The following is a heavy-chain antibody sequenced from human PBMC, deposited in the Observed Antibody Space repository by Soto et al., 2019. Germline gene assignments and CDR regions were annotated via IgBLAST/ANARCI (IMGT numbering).Heavy chain of an antibody. CDR3: ARDSVGSGYD. D-gene: IGHD5-12*01. CDR2: IYYSGST. J-gene: IGHJ4*02. V-gene: IGHV4-59*01. Sequence: QVQLQESGPGLVKPSETLSLTCTVSGGSISSYYWSWIRQPPGKRLEWIGYIYYSGSTNYNPPLESRVNISVDTSKNQFSLELRSVTAADTAVYYCARDSVGSGYDWGQGTLVTVSS. CDR1: GGSISSYY.